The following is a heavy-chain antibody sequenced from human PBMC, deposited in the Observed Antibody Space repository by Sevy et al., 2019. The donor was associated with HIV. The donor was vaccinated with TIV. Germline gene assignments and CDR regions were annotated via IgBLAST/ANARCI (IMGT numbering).Heavy chain of an antibody. D-gene: IGHD2-8*01. J-gene: IGHJ5*02. Sequence: GGSLRLSCAVSGFTLTSYAMNWVRQAPGKGLEWVSYISSSGSTIYYADSVKGRFTISRDNAKNSLYLQMNSLRAEDTAVYYCARLTYCTNGVCYSNWFDPWGQGTLVTVSS. CDR3: ARLTYCTNGVCYSNWFDP. CDR1: GFTLTSYA. V-gene: IGHV3-48*04. CDR2: ISSSGSTI.